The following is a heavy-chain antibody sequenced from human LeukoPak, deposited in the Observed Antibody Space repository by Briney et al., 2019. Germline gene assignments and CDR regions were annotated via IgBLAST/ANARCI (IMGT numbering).Heavy chain of an antibody. CDR2: MRYDGGNK. CDR3: AKDYRKSGLLAYWYFDC. V-gene: IGHV3-30*02. Sequence: GGSLRLSCAASGFTFSSYGMHWVRQAPGKGLEWVAFMRYDGGNKYYADSVKGRFTISRDNSKNTLYLQMNRLRAEDTAVYYCAKDYRKSGLLAYWYFDCWGQGTLVTVSS. J-gene: IGHJ4*02. D-gene: IGHD3-22*01. CDR1: GFTFSSYG.